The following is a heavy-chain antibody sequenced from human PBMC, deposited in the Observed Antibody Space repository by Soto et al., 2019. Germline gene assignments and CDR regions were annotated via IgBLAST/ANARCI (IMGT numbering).Heavy chain of an antibody. CDR3: ARASGGYSYGYYYYYGMDV. CDR2: INPSGGST. CDR1: GYTFTSYY. V-gene: IGHV1-46*01. D-gene: IGHD5-18*01. Sequence: QVQLVQSGAEVKKPGASVKVSCKASGYTFTSYYMHWMRQAPGQGLEWMGIINPSGGSTSYAQKFQGRVTMTRDTSTSTVYMELSSLRSEDTAVYYCARASGGYSYGYYYYYGMDVWGQGTTVTVSS. J-gene: IGHJ6*02.